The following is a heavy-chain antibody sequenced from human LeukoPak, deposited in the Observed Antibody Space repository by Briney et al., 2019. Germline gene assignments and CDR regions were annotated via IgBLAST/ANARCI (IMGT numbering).Heavy chain of an antibody. CDR3: ARTYYDSSGYYPIDAFDI. CDR1: GFTFSSYA. V-gene: IGHV3-30*04. Sequence: PGRSLRLSCAASGFTFSSYAMHWVRQAPGKGLEWVAVISYDGSNKYYADSVKGRFTISRDNSKNTLYLQMNSLRAEDTAVYYCARTYYDSSGYYPIDAFDIWGQGTMVTVSS. J-gene: IGHJ3*02. CDR2: ISYDGSNK. D-gene: IGHD3-22*01.